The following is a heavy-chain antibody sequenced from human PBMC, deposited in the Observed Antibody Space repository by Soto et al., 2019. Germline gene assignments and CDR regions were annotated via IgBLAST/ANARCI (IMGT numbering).Heavy chain of an antibody. V-gene: IGHV5-10-1*01. D-gene: IGHD6-6*01. CDR1: GYSFTTYW. CDR3: ARLGAALNIFDH. CDR2: IDPSDSYT. J-gene: IGHJ4*02. Sequence: PGESLKISCKASGYSFTTYWITWVRQMPGKGLEWIGRIDPSDSYTSYSTSFQGHVTISVDNSISTAYLQWSSLKASDTAMYYCARLGAALNIFDHWGQGALVTVSS.